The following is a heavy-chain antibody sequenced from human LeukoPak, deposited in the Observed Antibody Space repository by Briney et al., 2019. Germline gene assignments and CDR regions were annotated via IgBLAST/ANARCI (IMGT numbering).Heavy chain of an antibody. CDR1: GYTFTSNY. Sequence: WASVKVSCKASGYTFTSNYIHWVRQAPGQGLEWMGMIYPRDGSTSYAQKFQGRVTVTRDTSTSTVHMELSGLRSEDTAVYYCAREGQQLKHFDYWGQGTLVTVSS. D-gene: IGHD1-1*01. J-gene: IGHJ4*02. V-gene: IGHV1-46*01. CDR3: AREGQQLKHFDY. CDR2: IYPRDGST.